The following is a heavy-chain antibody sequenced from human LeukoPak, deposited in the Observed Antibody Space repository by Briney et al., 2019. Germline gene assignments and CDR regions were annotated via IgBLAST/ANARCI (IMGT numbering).Heavy chain of an antibody. Sequence: GGSLRLSCAASGFTFSSYSMNWVRQAPGKGLEWVSSISSSSSYIYYADSVKGRFTISRDNAKNSLYLQMNSLRAEDTAVYYCARDGEATMVRGVITDYGMDVWGKGTTVTVSS. J-gene: IGHJ6*04. CDR2: ISSSSSYI. V-gene: IGHV3-21*01. CDR1: GFTFSSYS. D-gene: IGHD3-10*01. CDR3: ARDGEATMVRGVITDYGMDV.